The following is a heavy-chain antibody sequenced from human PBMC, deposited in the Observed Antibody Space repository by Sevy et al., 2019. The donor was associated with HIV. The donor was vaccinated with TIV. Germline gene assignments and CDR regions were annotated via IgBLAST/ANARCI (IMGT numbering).Heavy chain of an antibody. J-gene: IGHJ4*02. V-gene: IGHV3-23*01. CDR1: GIAFSTYA. CDR2: ISASGYST. Sequence: GGSLRLSCAASGIAFSTYAMFWVRQAPGKGLEWVSSISASGYSTYYADSVKGRFTLSRENPKNTLDLQMNSLRADDTAVYYCAKDFSDVYYYDSDAAVDYWGQGTLVTVSS. CDR3: AKDFSDVYYYDSDAAVDY. D-gene: IGHD3-22*01.